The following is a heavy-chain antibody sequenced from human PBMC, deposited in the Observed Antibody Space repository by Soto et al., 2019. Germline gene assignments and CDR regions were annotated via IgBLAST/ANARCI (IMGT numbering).Heavy chain of an antibody. V-gene: IGHV1-2*02. CDR2: INPNSGGT. CDR3: ARDPYDFWSGYYIVSYYFDY. CDR1: GYTFTGYY. J-gene: IGHJ4*02. D-gene: IGHD3-3*01. Sequence: ASVKVSCKASGYTFTGYYMHWVRQAPGQGLEWMGWINPNSGGTNYAQKFQGRVTMTRDTSISTAYMELSRLRSDDTAVYYCARDPYDFWSGYYIVSYYFDYWGQGTLVTVPQ.